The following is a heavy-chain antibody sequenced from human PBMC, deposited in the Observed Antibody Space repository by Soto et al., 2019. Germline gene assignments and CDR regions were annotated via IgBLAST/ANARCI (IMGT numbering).Heavy chain of an antibody. D-gene: IGHD3-3*01. J-gene: IGHJ6*02. CDR3: ARGLASDYDFWSGSMSRMDV. Sequence: ASVKVSCKASGYTFTSYGISWVRQAPGQGLEWMGWISAYNGNTNYAQKLQGRVTMTTDTSTSTAYMELRSLRSDDTAVYYCARGLASDYDFWSGSMSRMDVWGQGTTVTVSS. CDR1: GYTFTSYG. V-gene: IGHV1-18*01. CDR2: ISAYNGNT.